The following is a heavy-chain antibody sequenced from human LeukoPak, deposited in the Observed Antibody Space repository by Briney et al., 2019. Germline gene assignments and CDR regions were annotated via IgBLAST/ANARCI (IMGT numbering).Heavy chain of an antibody. Sequence: SETLCLTCAVYGGSFSGYYWTWIRQTPGKGLEWIGEMNPSGSTNYNPSLKSRVTISVDTSKNQFSLKLSSVTAADTAVYYCARGRQDVTMIVVVMTAVSYYLDVWGKGTTVTVS. CDR3: ARGRQDVTMIVVVMTAVSYYLDV. V-gene: IGHV4-34*01. D-gene: IGHD3-22*01. CDR2: MNPSGST. J-gene: IGHJ6*03. CDR1: GGSFSGYY.